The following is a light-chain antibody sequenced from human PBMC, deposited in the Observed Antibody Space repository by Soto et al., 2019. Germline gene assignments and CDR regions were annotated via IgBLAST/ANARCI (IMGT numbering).Light chain of an antibody. Sequence: DIQITQSPSSLSSSVLDRVTITCRASQSISGYLNWYQQKPGKAPKLLIYATSTLESGVPSRFSGSGSGTDFTLTISSLQPEDFATYHCQQGYTTPITFGQGTRLETK. J-gene: IGKJ5*01. CDR2: ATS. V-gene: IGKV1-39*01. CDR1: QSISGY. CDR3: QQGYTTPIT.